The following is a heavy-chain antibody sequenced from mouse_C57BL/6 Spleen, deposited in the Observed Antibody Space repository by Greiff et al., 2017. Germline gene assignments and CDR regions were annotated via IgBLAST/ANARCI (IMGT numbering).Heavy chain of an antibody. CDR3: AGGAQATWFAY. J-gene: IGHJ3*01. CDR2: IDPSDSYT. V-gene: IGHV1-69*01. Sequence: VQLQQPGAELVMPGASVKLSCKASGYTFTSYWMHWVKQRPGQGLEWIGEIDPSDSYTNYNQKFKGKSTLPVDKSSSPAYMQLSSLTSVDSAVYYCAGGAQATWFAYWGQGTLVTVSA. CDR1: GYTFTSYW. D-gene: IGHD3-2*02.